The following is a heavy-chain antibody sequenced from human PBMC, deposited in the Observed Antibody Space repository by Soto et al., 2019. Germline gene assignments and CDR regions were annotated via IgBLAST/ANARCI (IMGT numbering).Heavy chain of an antibody. J-gene: IGHJ6*02. CDR1: GYTFTSYY. D-gene: IGHD5-12*01. CDR3: ARERRLRYYYYYGMDV. Sequence: ASVKVSCKASGYTFTSYYMHWVLQAPGQGLEWMGIINPSGGSTSYAQKFQGRVTMTRDTSTSTVYMELSSLRSEDTAVYYCARERRLRYYYYYGMDVWGQGTTVTVSS. CDR2: INPSGGST. V-gene: IGHV1-46*01.